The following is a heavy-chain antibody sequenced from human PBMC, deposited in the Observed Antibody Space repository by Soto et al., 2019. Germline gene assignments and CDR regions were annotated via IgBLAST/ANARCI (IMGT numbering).Heavy chain of an antibody. CDR3: VRDLGLFVNAGMVSDYFGMDV. CDR1: GGIFSSFV. V-gene: IGHV1-69*01. J-gene: IGHJ6*02. CDR2: IIPNCEP. Sequence: QVQLVQSGAEVKKPASSVKVSCKASGGIFSSFVISGVRQAPGQGLEWMGGIIPNCEPNSAQKFRGRLTITADGSTATTSMELPSLRSEDTAVYYCVRDLGLFVNAGMVSDYFGMDVWGPGTTVSVSS. D-gene: IGHD5-18*01.